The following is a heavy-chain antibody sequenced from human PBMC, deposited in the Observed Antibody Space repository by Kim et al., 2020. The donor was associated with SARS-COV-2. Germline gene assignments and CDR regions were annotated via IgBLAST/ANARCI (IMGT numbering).Heavy chain of an antibody. J-gene: IGHJ4*02. CDR1: GGSFSGYY. CDR2: INHSGST. CDR3: ARRYYGSGSYYAY. D-gene: IGHD3-10*01. Sequence: SETLSLTCAVYGGSFSGYYWSWIRQPPGKGLEWIGEINHSGSTNYNPSLKSRVTISVDTSKNQFSLKLSSVTAADTAVYYCARRYYGSGSYYAYWGQGTL. V-gene: IGHV4-34*01.